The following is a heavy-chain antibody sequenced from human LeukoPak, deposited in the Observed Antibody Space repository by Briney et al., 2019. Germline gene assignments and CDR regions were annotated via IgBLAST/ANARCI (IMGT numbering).Heavy chain of an antibody. D-gene: IGHD2-15*01. V-gene: IGHV1-2*02. CDR2: INPNTGDT. CDR1: GFTFNAYY. J-gene: IGHJ2*01. CDR3: ARDWPGISLHFDL. Sequence: ASVKVSCKASGFTFNAYYIHWVRQAPGQGLEWMGWINPNTGDTNFAQKVQGRVAMTRDTSLSTAYMDLSRLTSDDTAVYYCARDWPGISLHFDLWGRGTLITVSS.